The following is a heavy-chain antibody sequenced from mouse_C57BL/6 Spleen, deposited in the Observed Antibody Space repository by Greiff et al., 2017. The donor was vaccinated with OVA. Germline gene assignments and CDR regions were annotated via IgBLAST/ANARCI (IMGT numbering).Heavy chain of an antibody. CDR3: AKGPGAGYYWYFDV. D-gene: IGHD2-2*01. V-gene: IGHV1-18*01. Sequence: VQLQQSGPELVKPGASVKIPCKASGYTFTDYNMDWVKQSHGKSLEWIGDINPNNGGTIYNQKFKGKATLTVDKSSSTAYMELRSLTSEDTAVYYWAKGPGAGYYWYFDVWGTGTTVTVSS. CDR1: GYTFTDYN. CDR2: INPNNGGT. J-gene: IGHJ1*03.